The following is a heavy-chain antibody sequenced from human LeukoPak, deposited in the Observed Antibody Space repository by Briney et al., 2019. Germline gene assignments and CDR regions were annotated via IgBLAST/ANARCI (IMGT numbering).Heavy chain of an antibody. J-gene: IGHJ4*02. CDR2: IYSGGNT. D-gene: IGHD6-6*01. CDR1: GFTVSSNY. CDR3: AAYSSCDY. V-gene: IGHV3-53*01. Sequence: GGSLRLSCAASGFTVSSNYMTWVRQAPGKGLEWVSLIYSGGNTYYADSVKGRFTISRDNSKNTLYLQMNSLRAEDTAVYYCAAYSSCDYWGQGTLVTVSS.